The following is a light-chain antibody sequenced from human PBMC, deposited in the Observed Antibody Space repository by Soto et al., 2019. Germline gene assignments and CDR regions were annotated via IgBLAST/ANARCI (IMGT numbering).Light chain of an antibody. V-gene: IGKV3-15*01. J-gene: IGKJ4*01. CDR3: QQYSGWPLS. CDR1: QSVRSN. CDR2: GAS. Sequence: EIVMTQSPATLSVSPGERATLACRASQSVRSNYLSWYQQKPGQAPRLLIYGASTRGTGFPARFSGSGSGTAFTLTISSLQSEDFAVYYCQQYSGWPLSFGGGTKVEIK.